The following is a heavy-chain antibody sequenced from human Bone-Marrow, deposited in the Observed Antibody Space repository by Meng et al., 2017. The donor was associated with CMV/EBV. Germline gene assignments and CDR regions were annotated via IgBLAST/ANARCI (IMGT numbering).Heavy chain of an antibody. CDR3: AEGCSSSGRYYYYGMDV. CDR1: GGTFSSYT. J-gene: IGHJ6*02. CDR2: IIPILGIA. D-gene: IGHD6-6*01. Sequence: SVKVSCKASGGTFSSYTISWVRQAPGQGLEWMGRIIPILGIANYAQKFQGRVTITADKSTSTAYMELSSLRSEDTAVYYCAEGCSSSGRYYYYGMDVWGQGTTVTVSS. V-gene: IGHV1-69*02.